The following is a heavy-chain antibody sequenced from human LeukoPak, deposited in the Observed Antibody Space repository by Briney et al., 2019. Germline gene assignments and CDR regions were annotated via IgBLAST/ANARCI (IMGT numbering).Heavy chain of an antibody. CDR2: IRNDGSTK. J-gene: IGHJ4*02. CDR1: GFTFSSYG. CDR3: AKTHSSSWGIFDY. Sequence: GGSLRLSCATSGFTFSSYGMHWVRQAPGKGLEWVAFIRNDGSTKYFADSVKGRFTISRDNSKNTLYLQMNSLGAEDTAVYYCAKTHSSSWGIFDYWGQGTPVTVSS. V-gene: IGHV3-30*02. D-gene: IGHD6-13*01.